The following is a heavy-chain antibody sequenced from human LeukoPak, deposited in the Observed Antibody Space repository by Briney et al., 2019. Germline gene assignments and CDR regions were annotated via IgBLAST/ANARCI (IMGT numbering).Heavy chain of an antibody. CDR3: ARGEYYGSGQEIDY. Sequence: ASVKVSCKASGGTFSSYAINWVRQATGQGLEWMGWMNPNSGNTGYAQKFQGRVTMTRNTSISTVYMELSSLRSEDTAVYYCARGEYYGSGQEIDYWGQGTLVTVSS. D-gene: IGHD3-10*01. V-gene: IGHV1-8*02. CDR2: MNPNSGNT. CDR1: GGTFSSYA. J-gene: IGHJ4*02.